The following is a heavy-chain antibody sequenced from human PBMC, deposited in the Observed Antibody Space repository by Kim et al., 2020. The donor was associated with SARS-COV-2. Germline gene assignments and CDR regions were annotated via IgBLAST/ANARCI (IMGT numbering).Heavy chain of an antibody. J-gene: IGHJ5*02. CDR1: GYTFTGYY. CDR3: ARGRIAARLGLYNWFDP. CDR2: INPNSGGT. V-gene: IGHV1-2*02. D-gene: IGHD6-6*01. Sequence: ASVKVSCKASGYTFTGYYMHWVRQAPGQGLEWMGWINPNSGGTNYAQKFQGRVTMTRDTSISTAYMELSRLRSDDTAVYYCARGRIAARLGLYNWFDPWGQGTLVTVSS.